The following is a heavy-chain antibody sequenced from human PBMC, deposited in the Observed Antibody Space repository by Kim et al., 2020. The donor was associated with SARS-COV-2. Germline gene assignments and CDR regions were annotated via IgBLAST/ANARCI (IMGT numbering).Heavy chain of an antibody. D-gene: IGHD6-19*01. CDR2: DS. J-gene: IGHJ3*02. CDR3: ARPRLNAFDI. Sequence: DSRDSPSFQGQVTISADKSISTAYLQWSSLKASDTAMYYCARPRLNAFDIWGQGTMVTVSS. V-gene: IGHV5-51*01.